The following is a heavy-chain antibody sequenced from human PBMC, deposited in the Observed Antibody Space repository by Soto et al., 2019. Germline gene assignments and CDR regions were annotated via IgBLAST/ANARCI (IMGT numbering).Heavy chain of an antibody. V-gene: IGHV3-21*01. CDR1: EFTFSTYT. D-gene: IGHD3-10*01. Sequence: PGGSLRHSCAASEFTFSTYTMNWVRQAPGKGLEWISSISSGSSYIYYAGSVKGRFTISRDNAKNSLFLQMNSLRADDTAVYYCARDILSGGAYPDSWGQGTKVTVSS. J-gene: IGHJ5*01. CDR3: ARDILSGGAYPDS. CDR2: ISSGSSYI.